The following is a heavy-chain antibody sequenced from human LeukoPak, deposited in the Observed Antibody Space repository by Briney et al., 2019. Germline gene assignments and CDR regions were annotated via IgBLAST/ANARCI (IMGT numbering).Heavy chain of an antibody. V-gene: IGHV5-51*01. CDR3: VRSPRKFWYLDL. CDR1: GYIYTTYW. CDR2: IYPGDSNS. D-gene: IGHD4-17*01. Sequence: GESLKISCKGSGYIYTTYWIGWVRQMPGKGLERMGIIYPGDSNSRYSPSFQGHVNISADKSLSTAYLHWSSLKASDSAMYYCVRSPRKFWYLDLWGRGTLVTVSS. J-gene: IGHJ2*01.